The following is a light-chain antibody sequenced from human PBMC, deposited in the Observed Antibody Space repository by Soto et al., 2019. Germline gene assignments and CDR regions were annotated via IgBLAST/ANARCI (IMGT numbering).Light chain of an antibody. Sequence: DIPMTQSPSTLSASVGDRVTITCRASQSISNWVAWYQQKPGKAPKLLIYKASNLEGGVPSRFRGSGSGTEFTLTISSLQPDDFATYYCQQYDSYSRGAFGQGTKVEIK. V-gene: IGKV1-5*03. CDR2: KAS. CDR3: QQYDSYSRGA. CDR1: QSISNW. J-gene: IGKJ2*01.